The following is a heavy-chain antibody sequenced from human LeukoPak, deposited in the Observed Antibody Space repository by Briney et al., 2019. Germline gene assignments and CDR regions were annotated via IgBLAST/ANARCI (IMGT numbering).Heavy chain of an antibody. Sequence: KPSESLSLTCTVSGASISDFYWSWIRQSPEKGLEWLAYIFHTGSTNYNPSVKSRLTISMDTSKNQFSLRLNSMTAADTAVYYCARHPQEFRSDWFDPWGQGTLVTVSS. CDR2: IFHTGST. CDR3: ARHPQEFRSDWFDP. V-gene: IGHV4-59*08. J-gene: IGHJ5*02. D-gene: IGHD3-10*01. CDR1: GASISDFY.